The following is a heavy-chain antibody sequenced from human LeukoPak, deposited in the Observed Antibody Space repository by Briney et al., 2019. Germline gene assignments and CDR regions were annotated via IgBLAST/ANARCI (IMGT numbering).Heavy chain of an antibody. D-gene: IGHD2-2*01. CDR3: ASSSGYCSSTSCPRGYYYMDV. J-gene: IGHJ6*03. V-gene: IGHV4-59*01. CDR1: GGSISSYY. CDR2: IYYSGST. Sequence: PSETLSLTCTVPGGSISSYYWSWIRQPPGKGLEWIGYIYYSGSTNYNPSLKSRVTISVDTSKNQFSLKLSSVTAADTAVYYCASSSGYCSSTSCPRGYYYMDVWGKGTTVTVSS.